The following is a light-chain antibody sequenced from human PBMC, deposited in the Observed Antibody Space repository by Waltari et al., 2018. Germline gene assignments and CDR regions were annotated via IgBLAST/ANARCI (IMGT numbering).Light chain of an antibody. J-gene: IGKJ4*01. CDR3: QQYFSRPFS. CDR1: QIILNLSNNEDC. CDR2: WAS. Sequence: DIVMTQSPDSLAVSLGGRATSHCRSIQIILNLSNNEDCLAWYQRKPGQPPKLLIFWASTRESGVPDRFSGGRSGSDFTLTITSLRPEDVALYFCQQYFSRPFSFGGGTKVEIK. V-gene: IGKV4-1*01.